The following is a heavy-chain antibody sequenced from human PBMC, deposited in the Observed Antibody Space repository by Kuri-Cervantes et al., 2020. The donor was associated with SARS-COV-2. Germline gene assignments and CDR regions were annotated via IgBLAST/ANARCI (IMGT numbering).Heavy chain of an antibody. CDR3: ARMLGSSSYLGYYYYSYMDV. D-gene: IGHD6-6*01. J-gene: IGHJ6*03. CDR1: GFIFSKFG. CDR2: MWYDGTNK. Sequence: GGSLRLSCAASGFIFSKFGMHWVRQAPGKGLEWVAVMWYDGTNKNYADSVKGRFSISRGNSKDTLYLQMNSLRAEDTAVYYCARMLGSSSYLGYYYYSYMDVWGKGTTVTVSS. V-gene: IGHV3-33*01.